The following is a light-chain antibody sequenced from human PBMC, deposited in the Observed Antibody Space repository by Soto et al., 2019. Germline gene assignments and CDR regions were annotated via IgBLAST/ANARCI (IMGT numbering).Light chain of an antibody. CDR1: SSNIGAGYG. CDR2: NYV. V-gene: IGLV1-40*01. Sequence: QSVLTLPPSVSGAPGQRVTISCAGTSSNIGAGYGVHWYQQLPGRAPKLLIHNYVNRPSGVPDRFSGSKSGTSASLAITGLQGEDEGDYYCQSYDSNLSGSLFGGGTKLTVL. J-gene: IGLJ2*01. CDR3: QSYDSNLSGSL.